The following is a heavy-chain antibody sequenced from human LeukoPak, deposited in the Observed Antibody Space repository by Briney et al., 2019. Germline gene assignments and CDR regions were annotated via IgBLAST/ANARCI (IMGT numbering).Heavy chain of an antibody. J-gene: IGHJ4*02. D-gene: IGHD2-2*01. CDR2: ISYSGDT. Sequence: SDTLSLTCTVSGASISSQYWSWIRQPPGKALEDIAYISYSGDTNYNPSLKSRVTISIDTSKNRLSLRLSSVTAADTAVYYCARLTDDVVVPSITYHYFDSWGQGTRVTVSS. CDR3: ARLTDDVVVPSITYHYFDS. CDR1: GASISSQY. V-gene: IGHV4-59*08.